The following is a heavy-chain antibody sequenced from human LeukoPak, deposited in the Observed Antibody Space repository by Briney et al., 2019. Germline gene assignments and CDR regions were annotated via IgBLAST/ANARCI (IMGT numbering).Heavy chain of an antibody. V-gene: IGHV1-69*13. CDR3: AREMESLANGFDI. Sequence: ASVKVSCKASGDTLYNYPISWVRQAPGQGLEWMGHIILLFGSTHYAQNFHGRLTISADESTRTAFMELSSLRSEDTALYYCAREMESLANGFDIWGQGTMVTVSS. CDR1: GDTLYNYP. D-gene: IGHD3-3*01. J-gene: IGHJ3*02. CDR2: IILLFGST.